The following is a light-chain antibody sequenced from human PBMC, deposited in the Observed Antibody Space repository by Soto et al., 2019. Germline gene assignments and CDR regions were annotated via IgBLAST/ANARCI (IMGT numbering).Light chain of an antibody. J-gene: IGLJ3*02. V-gene: IGLV2-14*01. CDR1: STDVGGYNY. CDR2: EVT. CDR3: QSYDSSLSRRWV. Sequence: QSALAQPSSVSGSPGQSITISCTGTSTDVGGYNYVSWYQHHSGKAPKLLIYEVTNRPSGISDRFSGSKSVNTASLTISGLQAEDESDYYCQSYDSSLSRRWVFGGGTKLTVL.